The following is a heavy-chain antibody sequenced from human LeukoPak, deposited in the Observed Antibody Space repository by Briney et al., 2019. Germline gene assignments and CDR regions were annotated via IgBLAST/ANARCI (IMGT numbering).Heavy chain of an antibody. V-gene: IGHV3-33*06. Sequence: GRSLRLSCAASGITFNNYGMHWVRQAPGKGLEWVAVIFYDGSTQHYADSVKGRFTISRDNSKNTVYLQMNNLRAEDTAVYYCAKDQAYYFSFADYWRQGTRVTVSP. D-gene: IGHD2/OR15-2a*01. J-gene: IGHJ4*02. CDR2: IFYDGSTQ. CDR1: GITFNNYG. CDR3: AKDQAYYFSFADY.